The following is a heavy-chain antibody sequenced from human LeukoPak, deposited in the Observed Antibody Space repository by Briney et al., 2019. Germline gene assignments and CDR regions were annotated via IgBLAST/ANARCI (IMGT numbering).Heavy chain of an antibody. J-gene: IGHJ3*02. D-gene: IGHD3-22*01. CDR1: GGSISSGSYY. CDR3: AKVLIPYYYDSSATRGDAFDI. CDR2: IYHSGST. V-gene: IGHV4-61*10. Sequence: SETLSLTCTVSGGSISSGSYYWSWIRQPAGKGLEWIGEIYHSGSTNYNPSLKSRVTISVDKSKNQFSLKLSSVTAADTAVYYCAKVLIPYYYDSSATRGDAFDIWGQGTMVTVSS.